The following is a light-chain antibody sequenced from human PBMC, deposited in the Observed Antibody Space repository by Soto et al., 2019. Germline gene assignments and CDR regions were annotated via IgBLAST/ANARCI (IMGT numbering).Light chain of an antibody. CDR3: QQYGSLSWT. J-gene: IGKJ1*01. V-gene: IGKV3-20*01. Sequence: ELVSTQSPATLSLSPGERTTLSCRASQSVSSYLAWYQQKPGQAPRLLIYGASTRATGVPDRFSGSGSGTDFTLTISRLEPEDFAVYHCQQYGSLSWTFGQGTRWIS. CDR2: GAS. CDR1: QSVSSY.